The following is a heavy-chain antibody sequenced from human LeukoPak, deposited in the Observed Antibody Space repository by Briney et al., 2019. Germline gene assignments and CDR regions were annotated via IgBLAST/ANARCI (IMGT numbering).Heavy chain of an antibody. D-gene: IGHD3-22*01. V-gene: IGHV3-23*01. J-gene: IGHJ4*02. CDR3: ARDQGHYYDSTAYYWGPGD. CDR2: ISGSGGIT. Sequence: GGSLRLSCAASGFTFSNYAVSWVRQAPGKGLEWVSAISGSGGITYYAAFVKGRFTISRDNSKNTLSLQMNSLRAEDTAVYYCARDQGHYYDSTAYYWGPGDWGQGTLVTVSS. CDR1: GFTFSNYA.